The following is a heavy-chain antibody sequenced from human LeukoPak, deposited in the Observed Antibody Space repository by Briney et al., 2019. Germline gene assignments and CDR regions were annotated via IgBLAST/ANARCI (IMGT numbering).Heavy chain of an antibody. Sequence: SETLSLTCTVSGGSISNYYWSWIRQPPGKGLEWIGSIYYSGSTYYNPSLKSRVTISVDTSKNQFSLKLSSVTAADTAVYYCARVPPVPTTYYYYMDVWGKGTTVTVSS. J-gene: IGHJ6*03. D-gene: IGHD1-1*01. V-gene: IGHV4-59*08. CDR2: IYYSGST. CDR1: GGSISNYY. CDR3: ARVPPVPTTYYYYMDV.